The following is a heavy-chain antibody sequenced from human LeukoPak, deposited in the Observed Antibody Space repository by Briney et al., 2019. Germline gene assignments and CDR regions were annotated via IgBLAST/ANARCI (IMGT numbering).Heavy chain of an antibody. CDR3: ARNLYYYDSSGYYYY. V-gene: IGHV3-66*01. J-gene: IGHJ4*02. CDR1: GFTFSNAW. D-gene: IGHD3-22*01. CDR2: IYTGGST. Sequence: GGSLRLSCAASGFTFSNAWMNWVRQAPGKGLEWVSAIYTGGSTYYAGSVKGRFTISRDNSKNMLYLQMNSLRAEDTAVYYCARNLYYYDSSGYYYYWGQGTLVTVSS.